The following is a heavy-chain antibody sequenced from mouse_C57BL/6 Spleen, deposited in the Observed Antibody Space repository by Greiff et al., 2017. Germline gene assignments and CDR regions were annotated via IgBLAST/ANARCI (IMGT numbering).Heavy chain of an antibody. D-gene: IGHD2-5*01. Sequence: QVQLQQPGAELVRPGTSVKLSCKASGYTFTSYWMHWVKQRPGQGLEWIGVIDPSDSYTNYNQKFKGKATLTVDTSSSTAYMQLSSLTSEDSAVYYCARGEDSNYVDYWGQGTTLTVSS. CDR2: IDPSDSYT. V-gene: IGHV1-59*01. CDR1: GYTFTSYW. CDR3: ARGEDSNYVDY. J-gene: IGHJ2*01.